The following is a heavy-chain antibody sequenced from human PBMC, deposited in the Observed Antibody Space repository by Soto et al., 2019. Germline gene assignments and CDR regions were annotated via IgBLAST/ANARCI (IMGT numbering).Heavy chain of an antibody. CDR1: GGSISSYY. Sequence: SETLSLTCTVSGGSISSYYWSWIRQPPGKGLEWIGYIYYSGSTYYNPSLKSRVTISVDTSKNQFSLKLSSVAAADTAVYYCARDVGQLWLTSRWFDPWGQGTLVTAPQ. CDR2: IYYSGST. D-gene: IGHD5-18*01. J-gene: IGHJ5*02. V-gene: IGHV4-4*08. CDR3: ARDVGQLWLTSRWFDP.